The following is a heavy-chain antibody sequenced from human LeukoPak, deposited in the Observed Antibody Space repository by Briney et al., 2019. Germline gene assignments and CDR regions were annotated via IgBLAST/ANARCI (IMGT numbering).Heavy chain of an antibody. CDR2: IYSGGST. D-gene: IGHD6-13*01. Sequence: PGGSLRLSCAASGFTVSSNYMSWVRQAPGKGLEWVSVIYSGGSTHYADSVKGRFTISRDNSKNTLYLQMNSLRAEDTAVYYCARDLEEAYSSPEEDQYCGMDVWGQGTTVTVSS. CDR3: ARDLEEAYSSPEEDQYCGMDV. V-gene: IGHV3-66*02. CDR1: GFTVSSNY. J-gene: IGHJ6*02.